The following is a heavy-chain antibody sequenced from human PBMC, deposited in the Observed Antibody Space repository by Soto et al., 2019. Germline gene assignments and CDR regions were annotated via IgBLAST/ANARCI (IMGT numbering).Heavy chain of an antibody. J-gene: IGHJ4*02. V-gene: IGHV3-23*01. CDR3: AKKVNSGSGSQFFDY. CDR1: GFTFSSYS. Sequence: EVQLLESGGGLVQPGGSLRLSCAASGFTFSSYSMSWFRQAPGQGLEWVSGFRSGGDDDTTYYADSVRGRFTISRDNSTNTLFLQMNSLRAEDTAIYYCAKKVNSGSGSQFFDYWGQGTLVTVSS. D-gene: IGHD3-10*01. CDR2: FRSGGDDDTT.